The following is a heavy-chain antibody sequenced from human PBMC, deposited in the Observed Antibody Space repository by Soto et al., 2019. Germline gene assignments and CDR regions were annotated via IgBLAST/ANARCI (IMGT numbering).Heavy chain of an antibody. CDR2: IIPIFGTA. D-gene: IGHD3-10*01. V-gene: IGHV1-69*06. J-gene: IGHJ6*02. CDR1: GGTFSSYA. CDR3: ARRGKDSTTVVRGDARHYYYYGMDA. Sequence: QVQLVQSGAEVKKPGSSVKVSCKASGGTFSSYAISWVRQAPGQGLEWMGGIIPIFGTANYAQKFQGRVTITADKSTSTAYRELSSLRSEDTAVYYCARRGKDSTTVVRGDARHYYYYGMDAWGQGTTVTVS.